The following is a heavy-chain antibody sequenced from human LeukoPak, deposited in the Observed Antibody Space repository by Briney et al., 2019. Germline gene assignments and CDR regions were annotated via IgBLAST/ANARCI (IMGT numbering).Heavy chain of an antibody. CDR1: GFTFSSYS. V-gene: IGHV3-21*01. CDR2: IGSISTYI. D-gene: IGHD3-10*01. J-gene: IGHJ4*02. Sequence: GGSLRLSCAASGFTFSSYSVNWVRQAPGKGLXXXXXIGSISTYIYYADSVKGRFTVSRDNAKNSLYLQMNSLRAEDTAVYYCSRVGYYYGSGNPFDYWGQGTLVTVSS. CDR3: SRVGYYYGSGNPFDY.